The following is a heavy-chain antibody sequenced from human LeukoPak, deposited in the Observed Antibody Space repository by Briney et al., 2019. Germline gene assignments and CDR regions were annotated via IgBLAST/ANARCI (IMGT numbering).Heavy chain of an antibody. CDR3: ASSPFSSSSWDYYYYYYYMDV. CDR1: GGSISSGSYY. J-gene: IGHJ6*03. V-gene: IGHV4-61*02. Sequence: SETLSLTCTVSGGSISSGSYYWSWIRQPAGKGLEWIGRIYTSGNTNYNPSLKSRVTISVDTSKNQFSLKLSSVTAADTAVYYCASSPFSSSSWDYYYYYYYMDVWGKGTTVTISS. CDR2: IYTSGNT. D-gene: IGHD6-13*01.